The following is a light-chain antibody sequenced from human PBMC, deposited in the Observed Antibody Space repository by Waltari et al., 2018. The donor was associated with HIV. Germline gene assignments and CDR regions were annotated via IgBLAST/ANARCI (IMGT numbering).Light chain of an antibody. V-gene: IGLV1-47*01. CDR2: RNN. CDR1: SSNIGSNY. CDR3: AAWDDSLRVGV. Sequence: QSVLTQPPSASGTPGQRVTISCSGSSSNIGSNYVYWYQQLPGTAPKLLIYRNNQRPSGDPDRFAGSKSGTSASLAISGLRSEDGADYYCAAWDDSLRVGVFGGGTKLTVL. J-gene: IGLJ3*02.